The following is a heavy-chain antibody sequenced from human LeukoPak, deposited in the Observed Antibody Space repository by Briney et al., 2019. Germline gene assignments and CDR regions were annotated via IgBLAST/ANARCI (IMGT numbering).Heavy chain of an antibody. CDR2: IYSGESDT. D-gene: IGHD2/OR15-2a*01. J-gene: IGHJ3*02. CDR3: ARWPPQISRAFDI. V-gene: IGHV5-51*01. Sequence: ESLKISCKGSGYSFTSYWIGWVRQMPGEGLEWMGVIYSGESDTRYSPSFQGQVTISADKSISTAYLQWSSLKASDTAMYYCARWPPQISRAFDIWGQGTMVTVSS. CDR1: GYSFTSYW.